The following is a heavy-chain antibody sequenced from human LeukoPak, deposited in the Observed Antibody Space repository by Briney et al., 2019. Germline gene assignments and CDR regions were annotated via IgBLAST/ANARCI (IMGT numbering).Heavy chain of an antibody. Sequence: PGGSLRLSCAASGFTFSSYAMSWVRQAPGKGLEWVSAISGSGGSTYYADSVKGRFTISRDNSKNTLYLQMNSLRAEDTAVYYCARAYGGNSLYGYWGQGTLVTVSS. CDR1: GFTFSSYA. CDR3: ARAYGGNSLYGY. CDR2: ISGSGGST. D-gene: IGHD4-17*01. J-gene: IGHJ4*02. V-gene: IGHV3-23*01.